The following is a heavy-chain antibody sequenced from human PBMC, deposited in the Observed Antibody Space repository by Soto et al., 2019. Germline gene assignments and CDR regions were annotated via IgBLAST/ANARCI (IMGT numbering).Heavy chain of an antibody. Sequence: QVQLVQSGAEVKKPGASMKVSCKASGYTFTNYGISWVRQAPGQGLEWMGWINVYNGNTKYAQKRQGRVTMTTDTSTSTAYMELRSLRSDATAVHFSARDAAVGLFDYWGQGTLVTVSS. V-gene: IGHV1-18*01. J-gene: IGHJ4*02. CDR2: INVYNGNT. D-gene: IGHD6-19*01. CDR1: GYTFTNYG. CDR3: ARDAAVGLFDY.